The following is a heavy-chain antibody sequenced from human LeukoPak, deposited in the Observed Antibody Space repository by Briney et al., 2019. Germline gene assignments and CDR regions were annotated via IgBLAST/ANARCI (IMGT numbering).Heavy chain of an antibody. J-gene: IGHJ4*02. CDR2: ISYDGSNK. CDR3: AKDSSLISPHIVVVTGYFDY. Sequence: PGGSLRLSCAASGFTFSSYAMSWVRQAPGKGLEWVAVISYDGSNKYYADSVKGRFTISRDNSKNTLYLQMNSLRAEDTAVYYCAKDSSLISPHIVVVTGYFDYWGQGTLVTVSS. CDR1: GFTFSSYA. D-gene: IGHD2-21*02. V-gene: IGHV3-30*18.